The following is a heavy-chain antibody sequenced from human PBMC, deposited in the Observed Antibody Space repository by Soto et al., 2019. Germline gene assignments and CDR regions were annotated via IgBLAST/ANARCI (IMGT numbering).Heavy chain of an antibody. CDR2: IYTSDRT. D-gene: IGHD3-10*01. V-gene: IGHV4-4*07. Sequence: VQLQESGPGLVKSSEILSLTCTVSGGSISSYYWAWIRQPVGEGLEYIGRIYTSDRTNYNPSFKIRVTMSLDPSKNQFSLQMTSVTAADTAVYYCVSLVYTSGCYYFDYWGPGTLVTVSS. J-gene: IGHJ4*02. CDR3: VSLVYTSGCYYFDY. CDR1: GGSISSYY.